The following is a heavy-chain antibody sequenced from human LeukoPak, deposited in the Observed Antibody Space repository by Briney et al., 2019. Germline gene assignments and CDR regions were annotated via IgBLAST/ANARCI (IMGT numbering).Heavy chain of an antibody. CDR1: GYTFTSYD. Sequence: ASVTVSCKASGYTFTSYDINWVRQATGQGLEWMGWMNPNSGNTGYAQKFQGRVTMTRNTSISTAYMELSSLRSEDTAVYYCARGGRIVVVPAAIFREKNWFDHWGQGTLVTVSS. J-gene: IGHJ5*02. V-gene: IGHV1-8*01. D-gene: IGHD2-2*01. CDR2: MNPNSGNT. CDR3: ARGGRIVVVPAAIFREKNWFDH.